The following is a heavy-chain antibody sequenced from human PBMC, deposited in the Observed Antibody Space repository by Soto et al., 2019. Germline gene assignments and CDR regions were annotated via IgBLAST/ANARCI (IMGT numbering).Heavy chain of an antibody. D-gene: IGHD3-10*01. V-gene: IGHV3-48*01. J-gene: IGHJ4*02. Sequence: EVQLVESGGGLVQPGGSLRLSCAASGFTFSSYSMNWVRQAPGKGLEWVSYISSSSSTIYYADSVKGRFTISRDNAKNSLYLQMNSLRAEDTAVYYCARDDGSGSYQIDYWGQGTLVTVSS. CDR3: ARDDGSGSYQIDY. CDR1: GFTFSSYS. CDR2: ISSSSSTI.